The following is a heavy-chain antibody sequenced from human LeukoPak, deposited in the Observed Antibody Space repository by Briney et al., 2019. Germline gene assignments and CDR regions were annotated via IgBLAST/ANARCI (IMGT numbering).Heavy chain of an antibody. Sequence: SQTLSLTCTVSGGSISSGGYYWSWTRQHPGKGLEWIGYIYYSGSTYYNPSLKSRVTISVDTSKNQFSLKLSSVTAADTAVYYCARAGSGYEYYFDYWGQGTPVTVSS. J-gene: IGHJ4*02. V-gene: IGHV4-31*03. D-gene: IGHD5-12*01. CDR3: ARAGSGYEYYFDY. CDR2: IYYSGST. CDR1: GGSISSGGYY.